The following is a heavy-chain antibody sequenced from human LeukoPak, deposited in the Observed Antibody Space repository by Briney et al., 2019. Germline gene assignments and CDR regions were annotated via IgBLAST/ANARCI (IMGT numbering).Heavy chain of an antibody. CDR3: ARVGFYDFWSGPI. CDR1: GGSISSSSYY. Sequence: SETLSLTCTVSGGSISSSSYYWGWIRQPPGKGLEWIGSIYYSGSTYYNPSLKSRVTISVDTSKNQFSLKLGSVTAADTAVYYCARVGFYDFWSGPIWGQGTMVTVSS. J-gene: IGHJ3*02. V-gene: IGHV4-39*07. D-gene: IGHD3-3*01. CDR2: IYYSGST.